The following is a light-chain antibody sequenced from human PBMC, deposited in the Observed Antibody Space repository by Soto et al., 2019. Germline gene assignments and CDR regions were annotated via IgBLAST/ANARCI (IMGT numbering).Light chain of an antibody. CDR2: DAS. CDR3: LQYSSHSWT. V-gene: IGKV1-5*01. Sequence: DIQMTQSPSSLSPSVGDRVTITCRASRSISDWLAWYQQKQGKAPEILIFDASNLTSGVSSRFSGSGSGTEFTLTISRLQPDDVETYYCLQYSSHSWTFGQGTKVDIK. J-gene: IGKJ1*01. CDR1: RSISDW.